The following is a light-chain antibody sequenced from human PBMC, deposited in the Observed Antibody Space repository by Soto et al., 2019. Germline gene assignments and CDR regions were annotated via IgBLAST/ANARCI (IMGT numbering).Light chain of an antibody. CDR3: QQYKSYPVT. CDR2: KAS. CDR1: QSLSTS. J-gene: IGKJ4*01. Sequence: DIQMTQSPSTLSASAGDRVTITCRASQSLSTSLDWYQQKPGKAPNVLIYKASTLQTGVPSRFSGSGSGTEFTLTISSLQPDDFATYYCQQYKSYPVTFGGGTKVEIK. V-gene: IGKV1-5*03.